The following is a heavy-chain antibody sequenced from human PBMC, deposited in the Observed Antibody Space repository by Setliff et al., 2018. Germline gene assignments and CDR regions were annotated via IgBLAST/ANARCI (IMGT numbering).Heavy chain of an antibody. J-gene: IGHJ4*02. V-gene: IGHV4-59*01. CDR2: VYYSGTA. Sequence: SETLSLTCTVSGGSLGTYYWTLIRQPPGKGLEWIGYVYYSGTAYYNPSLKSRVTVIVDTSKNQFSLRLSSVTAADTAVYYCARGGTFRYFDYWGQGTPVTVSS. D-gene: IGHD5-12*01. CDR1: GGSLGTYY. CDR3: ARGGTFRYFDY.